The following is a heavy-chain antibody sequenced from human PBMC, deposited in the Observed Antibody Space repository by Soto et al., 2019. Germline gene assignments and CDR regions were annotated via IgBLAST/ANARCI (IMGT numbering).Heavy chain of an antibody. D-gene: IGHD2-15*01. CDR2: ISYDGSNK. CDR1: GFTFSSYG. V-gene: IGHV3-30*18. CDR3: AKGDIVVVVAAGRRGWFDP. J-gene: IGHJ5*02. Sequence: ESGGGVVQPGRSLRLSCAASGFTFSSYGMHWVRQAPGKGLEWVAVISYDGSNKYYADSVKGRFTISRDNSKNTLYLQMNSLRAEDTAVYYCAKGDIVVVVAAGRRGWFDPWGQGTLVTVSS.